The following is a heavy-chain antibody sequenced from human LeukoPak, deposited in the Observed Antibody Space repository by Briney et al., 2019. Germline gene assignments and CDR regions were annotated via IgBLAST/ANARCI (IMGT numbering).Heavy chain of an antibody. CDR1: GFTFSSFP. CDR2: ISSGDTT. J-gene: IGHJ4*02. D-gene: IGHD2-21*02. Sequence: GGSLRLSCAASGFTFSSFPMSWVRQAPGKGLEWVSVISSGDTTYYADSVKGRFTISRDSSNNTLYLQMNSLRAEDTAVYFCARQMVVTASDYWGQGTLVTVSS. V-gene: IGHV3-66*04. CDR3: ARQMVVTASDY.